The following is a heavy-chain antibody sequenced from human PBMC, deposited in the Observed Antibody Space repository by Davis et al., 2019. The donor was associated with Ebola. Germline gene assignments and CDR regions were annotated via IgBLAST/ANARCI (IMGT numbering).Heavy chain of an antibody. J-gene: IGHJ6*02. CDR2: IKQDGSEK. CDR3: ARAKSNILFGVVIPGYYGMDV. Sequence: PGGSLRLSCAASGFTFSSYWMSWVRQAPGKGLEWVANIKQDGSEKYYVDSVKGRFTISRDNAKNSLYLQMNSLRAEDTAVYYCARAKSNILFGVVIPGYYGMDVWGQGTTVTVSS. CDR1: GFTFSSYW. D-gene: IGHD3-3*01. V-gene: IGHV3-7*03.